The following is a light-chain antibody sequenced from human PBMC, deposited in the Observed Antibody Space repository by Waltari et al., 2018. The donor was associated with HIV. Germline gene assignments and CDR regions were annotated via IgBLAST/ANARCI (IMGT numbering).Light chain of an antibody. CDR1: SSNIGSNT. CDR3: AAWDDSLNGVV. Sequence: QSVLTQPPSVSEAPGQRVTISCSGSSSNIGSNTVNWYQQLPGTAPKLLIYSNNQRPSGVPDRFSGSKSGTSASLAISGLQSEDEADYYCAAWDDSLNGVVFGGGTKLTVL. J-gene: IGLJ2*01. V-gene: IGLV1-44*01. CDR2: SNN.